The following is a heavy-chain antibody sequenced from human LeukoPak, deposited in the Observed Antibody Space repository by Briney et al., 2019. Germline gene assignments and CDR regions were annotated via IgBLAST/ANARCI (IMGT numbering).Heavy chain of an antibody. CDR2: ISASGGHT. J-gene: IGHJ4*02. D-gene: IGHD2-8*01. CDR3: VRMVSGDY. Sequence: GGSLTLSWAPSRFTLSSHDMNWVRHTPGKGLEWLSSISASGGHTYYADAVRGRFTITRDNSKNTLSLQMNRLRAEDTAVYHCVRMVSGDYWGQGTLVTVSS. V-gene: IGHV3-23*01. CDR1: RFTLSSHD.